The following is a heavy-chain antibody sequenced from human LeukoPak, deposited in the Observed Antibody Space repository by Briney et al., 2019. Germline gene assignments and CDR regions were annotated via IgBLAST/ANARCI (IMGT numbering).Heavy chain of an antibody. CDR3: ANEVRPNDY. V-gene: IGHV3-23*01. CDR2: IDISGGST. CDR1: GFTFSSYA. J-gene: IGHJ4*02. D-gene: IGHD1-1*01. Sequence: GGSLRLSCAAAGFTFSSYAMSWVRQAQGKGLEWVASIDISGGSTYYEDSVQGRFTISRDNSKNTLYLEMNSLRVEDTALYYCANEVRPNDYWGQGTLVTVSS.